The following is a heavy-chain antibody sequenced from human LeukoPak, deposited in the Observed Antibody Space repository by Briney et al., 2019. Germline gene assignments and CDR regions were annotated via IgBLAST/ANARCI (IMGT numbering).Heavy chain of an antibody. Sequence: GRSLRLSCAASGFTFSSYAMHWVRQAPGKGLEWVAVISYDGSNKYYADSVKGRFTISRDNSKNTLYLQMNSLRAEDTAVYYCARGPRLDSSGWYYGAFDIWGQGTMVTVSS. CDR2: ISYDGSNK. J-gene: IGHJ3*02. CDR1: GFTFSSYA. V-gene: IGHV3-30-3*01. CDR3: ARGPRLDSSGWYYGAFDI. D-gene: IGHD6-19*01.